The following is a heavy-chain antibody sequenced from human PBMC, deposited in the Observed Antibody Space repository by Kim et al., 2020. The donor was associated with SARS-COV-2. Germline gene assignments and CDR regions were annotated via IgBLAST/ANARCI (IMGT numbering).Heavy chain of an antibody. V-gene: IGHV3-30-3*01. J-gene: IGHJ4*02. CDR1: GFTFSSYA. Sequence: GGSLRLSCAASGFTFSSYAMHWVRQAPGKGLEWVASISYDGSNKYYADSVKGRFTISRDNSKNTLYLQMNSLSAEDTAVYYCARTPLYGDGDACFDYWGQGTLLTDSS. D-gene: IGHD2-21*01. CDR2: ISYDGSNK. CDR3: ARTPLYGDGDACFDY.